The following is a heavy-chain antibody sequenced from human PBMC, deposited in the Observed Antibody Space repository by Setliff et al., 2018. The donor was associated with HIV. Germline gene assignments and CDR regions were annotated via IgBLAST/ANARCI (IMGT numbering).Heavy chain of an antibody. V-gene: IGHV1-8*02. CDR1: GYTFTSYD. CDR2: MNPKNGDT. J-gene: IGHJ3*02. D-gene: IGHD2-15*01. CDR3: ARPPTVHDSMPWDSFEI. Sequence: VASVKVSCKASGYTFTSYDIEWVRQATGQGLGWIGKMNPKNGDTEYAQKFQGRVTMTRDTAISTAYLELSSLLSQDTAVYFCARPPTVHDSMPWDSFEIWGQGTSVT.